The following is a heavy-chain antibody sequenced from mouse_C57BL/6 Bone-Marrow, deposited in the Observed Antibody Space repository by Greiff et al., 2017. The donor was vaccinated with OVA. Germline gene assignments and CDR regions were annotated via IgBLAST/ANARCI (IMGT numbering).Heavy chain of an antibody. CDR2: INPNNGGT. CDR3: ASTTVVATRYFDV. CDR1: GYTFTDYN. J-gene: IGHJ1*03. D-gene: IGHD1-1*01. Sequence: VQLQQSGPELVKPGASVKMSCKASGYTFTDYNMHWVKQSHGKSLEWIGYINPNNGGTSYNQKFKGKATLTVNKSSSTAYMELRSLTSEDSAVYYCASTTVVATRYFDVWGTGTTVTVSS. V-gene: IGHV1-22*01.